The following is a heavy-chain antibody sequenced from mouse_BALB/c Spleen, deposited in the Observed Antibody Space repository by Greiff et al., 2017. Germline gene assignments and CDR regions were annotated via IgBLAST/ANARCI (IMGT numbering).Heavy chain of an antibody. J-gene: IGHJ2*03. V-gene: IGHV1S127*01. CDR1: GYTFTSYW. CDR3: TRGVRGFGY. CDR2: IVPSDSYT. Sequence: QVQLQQPVAELAKPGASVQMSCKASGYTFTSYWMHWVKQRPGQGLEWIGTIVPSDSYTSYNQKFKGKATLTVDTSSSTAYMQLSSLTSEDSAVYCCTRGVRGFGYRSEGTSLTVSS.